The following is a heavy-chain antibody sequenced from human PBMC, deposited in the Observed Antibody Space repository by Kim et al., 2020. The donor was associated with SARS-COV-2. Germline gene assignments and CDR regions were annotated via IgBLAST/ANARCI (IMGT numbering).Heavy chain of an antibody. V-gene: IGHV4-31*03. J-gene: IGHJ4*02. Sequence: SETLSLTCTVSGGSISSGGYYWSWIRQHPGKGLEWIGYIYYSGSTYYNPSLKSRVTISVDTSKNQFSLKLSSVTAADTAVYYCARDFRRIAARLEDYFDYWGQGTLVTVSS. CDR3: ARDFRRIAARLEDYFDY. D-gene: IGHD6-6*01. CDR1: GGSISSGGYY. CDR2: IYYSGST.